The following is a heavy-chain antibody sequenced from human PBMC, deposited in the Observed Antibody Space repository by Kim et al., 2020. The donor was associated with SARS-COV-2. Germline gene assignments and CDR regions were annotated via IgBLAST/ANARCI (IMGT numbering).Heavy chain of an antibody. V-gene: IGHV3-30*04. J-gene: IGHJ4*02. D-gene: IGHD6-13*01. CDR3: ARGDSSSWTEVDY. Sequence: GGSLRLSCAASGFTFSTYALHWVRQAPGKGLEWVAVISYDGGNKYHADSVRGRVTISRDNSKNTLYLQMNSLRVEDTAVYYCARGDSSSWTEVDYWGQGT. CDR2: ISYDGGNK. CDR1: GFTFSTYA.